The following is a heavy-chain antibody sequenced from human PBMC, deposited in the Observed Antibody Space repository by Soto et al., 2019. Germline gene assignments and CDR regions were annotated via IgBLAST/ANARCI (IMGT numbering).Heavy chain of an antibody. V-gene: IGHV3-21*01. CDR2: ISSSSSYI. Sequence: GSLRLSCAASGFTFSSYSMNWVRQAPGKGLEWVSSISSSSSYIYYADSVKGRFTISRDNAKNSLYLQMNSLRAEDTAVYYCARVSVAANDAFDIWGQGTMVTVSS. J-gene: IGHJ3*02. CDR3: ARVSVAANDAFDI. D-gene: IGHD6-13*01. CDR1: GFTFSSYS.